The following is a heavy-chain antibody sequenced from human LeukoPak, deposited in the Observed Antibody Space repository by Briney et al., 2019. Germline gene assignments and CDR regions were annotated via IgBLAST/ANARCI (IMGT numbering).Heavy chain of an antibody. CDR3: AREGLSSSWDNWYFDL. CDR2: INDDGSTT. CDR1: GFTFSRSW. V-gene: IGHV3-74*01. J-gene: IGHJ2*01. D-gene: IGHD6-13*01. Sequence: GGSLRLSCAASGFTFSRSWMRWVRQAPGKGLVWVSRINDDGSTTSYADSVKGRFTISRDNAKKTLFLQMNSLRDGDTAVYYCAREGLSSSWDNWYFDLWGRGTLVTVSS.